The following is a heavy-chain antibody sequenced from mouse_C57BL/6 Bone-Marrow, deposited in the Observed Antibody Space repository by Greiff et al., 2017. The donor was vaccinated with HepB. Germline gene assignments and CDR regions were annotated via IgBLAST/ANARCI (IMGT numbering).Heavy chain of an antibody. J-gene: IGHJ3*01. CDR1: GYTFTSYW. D-gene: IGHD1-1*01. CDR3: AREDFHYYDSSPFAY. Sequence: QVQLMQPGAELVKPGASVKMSCKASGYTFTSYWITWVKQSPGQGLEWIGDIYPGSGSTNYNEKFKSKATLTVDTSSTTAYMQLSSLTSEDSAVYYCAREDFHYYDSSPFAYGGKGTLVTVSA. V-gene: IGHV1-55*01. CDR2: IYPGSGST.